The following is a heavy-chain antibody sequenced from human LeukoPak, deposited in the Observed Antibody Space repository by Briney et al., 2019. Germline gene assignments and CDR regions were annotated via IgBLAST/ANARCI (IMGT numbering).Heavy chain of an antibody. CDR2: ISWNSGSI. D-gene: IGHD3-10*01. CDR3: ARGYMVRGVPYFDY. CDR1: GFTFDDYA. V-gene: IGHV3-9*01. J-gene: IGHJ4*02. Sequence: GGSLRLSCAASGFTFDDYAMHWVRQAPGKGLEWVSGISWNSGSIGYADSVKGRFTISRDNAKNSLYLQMNSLRAEDTAVYYCARGYMVRGVPYFDYWGQGTLVTVSS.